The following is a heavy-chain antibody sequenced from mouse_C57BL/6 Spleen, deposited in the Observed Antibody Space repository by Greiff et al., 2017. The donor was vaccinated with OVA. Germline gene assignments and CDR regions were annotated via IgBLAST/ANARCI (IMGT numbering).Heavy chain of an antibody. Sequence: VQLKQSGPELVKPGASVKISCKASGYTFTDYYMNWVKQSHGKSLEWIGDINPNNGGTSYNQKFKGKATLTVDKSSSTAYMELRSLTSEDSAVYYCARCYYGSSSYAMDYWGQGTSVTVSS. V-gene: IGHV1-26*01. CDR3: ARCYYGSSSYAMDY. CDR2: INPNNGGT. J-gene: IGHJ4*01. D-gene: IGHD1-1*01. CDR1: GYTFTDYY.